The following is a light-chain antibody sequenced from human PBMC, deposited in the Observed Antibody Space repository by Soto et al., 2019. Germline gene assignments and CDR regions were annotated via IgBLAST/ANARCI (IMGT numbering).Light chain of an antibody. CDR2: DPS. J-gene: IGKJ1*01. V-gene: IGKV1-5*01. Sequence: EIQMTQSPSTLSASVGDRVTITCRASENVNTWLAWYQQKPGKAPTPVIYDPSRLEGGVPSRFSGSGSGTDFTLTINSLQPDDFVTYYCQQYKTYPLTFGQGTKVEI. CDR3: QQYKTYPLT. CDR1: ENVNTW.